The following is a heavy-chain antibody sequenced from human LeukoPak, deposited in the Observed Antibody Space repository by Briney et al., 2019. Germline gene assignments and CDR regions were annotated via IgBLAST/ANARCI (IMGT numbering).Heavy chain of an antibody. CDR2: IIPIFVTA. D-gene: IGHD4-11*01. V-gene: IGHV1-69*05. Sequence: ASVKVSCKASGGTFSSYAISWVRQAPGQGHEGMGGIIPIFVTANYAQKFQGRVTITTDESTSTAYLELSSLRSEDTAVYYCARQQGLQNLHFDYWGQGPLVTVSS. CDR1: GGTFSSYA. J-gene: IGHJ4*02. CDR3: ARQQGLQNLHFDY.